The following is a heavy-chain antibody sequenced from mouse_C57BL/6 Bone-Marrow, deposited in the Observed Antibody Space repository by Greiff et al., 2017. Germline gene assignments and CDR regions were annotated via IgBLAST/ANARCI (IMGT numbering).Heavy chain of an antibody. V-gene: IGHV14-4*01. J-gene: IGHJ3*01. Sequence: VQLQQSGAELVRPGASVKLSCTASGFNFKDDYMHWVKQRPEQGLEWIGWIDPGNGDTEYASKFQGKATITADTSSNTAYLQLSSLTSEGAAVYYCTPPAAFAYWGQGTLVTVSA. CDR2: IDPGNGDT. CDR3: TPPAAFAY. CDR1: GFNFKDDY.